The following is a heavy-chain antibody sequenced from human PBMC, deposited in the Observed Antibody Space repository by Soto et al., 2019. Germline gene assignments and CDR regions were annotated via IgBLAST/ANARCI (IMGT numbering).Heavy chain of an antibody. D-gene: IGHD3-9*01. CDR2: ITGSGGYT. CDR3: AKERYYDILTGPENYYYHYGMDV. Sequence: PGGSLRLSCAASGFTFSSYAMSWVRQAPGKGLEWVSDITGSGGYTFYADSVTGRFTISRDNSKNTLYLQMSSLRAEGTAVYYCAKERYYDILTGPENYYYHYGMDVWGQGTTVTVSS. V-gene: IGHV3-23*01. J-gene: IGHJ6*02. CDR1: GFTFSSYA.